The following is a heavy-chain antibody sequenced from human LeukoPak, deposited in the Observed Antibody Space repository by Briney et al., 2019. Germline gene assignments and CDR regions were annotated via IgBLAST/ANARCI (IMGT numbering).Heavy chain of an antibody. CDR1: GGSISSSSYY. Sequence: SETLSLTCTVSGGSISSSSYYWGWIRQPPGKGLEWIGSIYYSGSTYYNPSLKSRVTISVDTSKNQFSLKLSSVTAADTAVYYCARQRYCSGGSCYYLNNWFDPWGQGTLVTVSS. D-gene: IGHD2-15*01. J-gene: IGHJ5*02. CDR3: ARQRYCSGGSCYYLNNWFDP. CDR2: IYYSGST. V-gene: IGHV4-39*01.